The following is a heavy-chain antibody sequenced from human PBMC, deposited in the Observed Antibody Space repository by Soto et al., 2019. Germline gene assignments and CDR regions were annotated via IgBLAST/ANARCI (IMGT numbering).Heavy chain of an antibody. V-gene: IGHV4-34*01. J-gene: IGHJ4*02. Sequence: KASETLSLTCAVYGGSFSGYYWSWIRQPPGKGLEWIGEINHSGSTNYNPSLKSRVTISVDTSKNQFSLKLSSVTAADTAVYYCARGELGVDYWGQGTLVTVSS. CDR2: INHSGST. CDR1: GGSFSGYY. CDR3: ARGELGVDY. D-gene: IGHD7-27*01.